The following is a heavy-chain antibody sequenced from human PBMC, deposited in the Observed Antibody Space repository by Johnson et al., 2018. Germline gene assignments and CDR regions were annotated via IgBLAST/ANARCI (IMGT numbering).Heavy chain of an antibody. CDR3: AAGGGLDF. CDR1: GFTFSDSA. V-gene: IGHV3-73*01. CDR2: IRGKGNNYAT. D-gene: IGHD3-16*01. Sequence: EVQPLESGGGLVQPGGSLKLSCAASGFTFSDSALNWVRQASGKGLQWVGHIRGKGNNYATAYAASVKGRFTISRDNAKNTVYLQMNSLRDEDTAVYHCAAGGGLDFWGQGTTVTVS. J-gene: IGHJ6*02.